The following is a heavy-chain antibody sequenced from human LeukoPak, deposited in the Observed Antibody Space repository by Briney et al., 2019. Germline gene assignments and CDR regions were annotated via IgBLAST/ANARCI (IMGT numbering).Heavy chain of an antibody. CDR2: INTNTGNP. CDR3: ARDPRAAAAGKADY. D-gene: IGHD6-13*01. J-gene: IGHJ4*02. CDR1: GYTFTSYA. Sequence: ASVKVSCKASGYTFTSYAMNWVRQAPGQGLEWIGWINTNTGNPTYAQGFTGRFVFSLDTSVSTAYVQISGLKAEDTAVYYCARDPRAAAAGKADYWGQGTLVTVSS. V-gene: IGHV7-4-1*02.